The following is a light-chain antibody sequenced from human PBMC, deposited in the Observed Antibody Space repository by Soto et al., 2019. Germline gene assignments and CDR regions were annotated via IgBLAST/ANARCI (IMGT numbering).Light chain of an antibody. Sequence: QSVLTQPASVSGSPGQSITISCTGTGSDVGGYDYVSWHQQHPGKAPKLMIFEVSNRPSGVSNRFSGSKSGNTASLTISGLQAEDEADYYCSSYTSSSTLVFGGGTKLTVL. V-gene: IGLV2-14*01. J-gene: IGLJ2*01. CDR1: GSDVGGYDY. CDR3: SSYTSSSTLV. CDR2: EVS.